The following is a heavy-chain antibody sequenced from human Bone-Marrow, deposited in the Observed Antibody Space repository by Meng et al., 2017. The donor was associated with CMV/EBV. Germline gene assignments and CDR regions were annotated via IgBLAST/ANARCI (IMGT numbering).Heavy chain of an antibody. CDR3: ASRGATGTPY. J-gene: IGHJ4*02. CDR1: GFTFSSYG. Sequence: GESLKISCAASGFTFSSYGMHWVRQAPGKGLEWVAFIRYDGSNKYYADSVKGRFTISRDNSKNTLYLQMNSLRAEDTAVYYCASRGATGTPYWGQGTLVTVYS. D-gene: IGHD1-26*01. V-gene: IGHV3-30*02. CDR2: IRYDGSNK.